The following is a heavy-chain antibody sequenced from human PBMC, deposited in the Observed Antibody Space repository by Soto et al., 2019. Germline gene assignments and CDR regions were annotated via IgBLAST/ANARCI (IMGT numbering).Heavy chain of an antibody. V-gene: IGHV1-69*06. CDR2: IIPISGAA. CDR1: GGTFSNYV. Sequence: SVKVSCKASGGTFSNYVVSWVRQAPGQGLEWMGRIIPISGAANYAQKFQGRVTITADKSTSTSYMELSSLRSEDTAVYYCARDMTRAVVPYFDFWGQGTLVTVSS. D-gene: IGHD2-21*01. J-gene: IGHJ4*02. CDR3: ARDMTRAVVPYFDF.